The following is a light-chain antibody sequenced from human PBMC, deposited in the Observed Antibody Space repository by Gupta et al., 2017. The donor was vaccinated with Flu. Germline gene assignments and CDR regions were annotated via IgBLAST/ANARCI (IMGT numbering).Light chain of an antibody. CDR1: HFVSSTN. Sequence: EIVLTQSPATLSLSPGERAALSCRASHFVSSTNLAWYQQKPGQPPRLLIYGASSRATGTPDRFGGSGSGTDFTLSISRLEPEDFAVYYCQQYGRSPWTFGQGTRVEIK. CDR2: GAS. V-gene: IGKV3-20*01. J-gene: IGKJ1*01. CDR3: QQYGRSPWT.